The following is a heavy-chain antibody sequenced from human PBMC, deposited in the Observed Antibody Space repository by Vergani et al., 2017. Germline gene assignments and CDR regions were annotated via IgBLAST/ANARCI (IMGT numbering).Heavy chain of an antibody. D-gene: IGHD3-16*02. V-gene: IGHV4-39*07. CDR1: GGSISSSSYY. CDR3: ARRHYVWGSYRYTFDY. Sequence: QLQLQESGPGLVKPSETLSLTCTVSGGSISSSSYYWGWIRQPPGKGLEWIGSIYYSGSTYYNPSLKSRVTISVDTSKNQCSLTLSSVTAAATAVYYCARRHYVWGSYRYTFDYWGQGTLVTVSS. CDR2: IYYSGST. J-gene: IGHJ4*02.